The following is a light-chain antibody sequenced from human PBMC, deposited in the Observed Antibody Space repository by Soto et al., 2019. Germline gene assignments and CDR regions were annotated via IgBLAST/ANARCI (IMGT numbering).Light chain of an antibody. CDR3: QQYNNWPPIT. Sequence: EVMMTQSPATLSVSPGERATLSCWASQSVRNNLAWYQQKPGQAPRLLIYYASTRATGIPARFSGSGSGTEFTLTISSLQSEDFALYYCQQYNNWPPITFGQGTRLEIK. CDR2: YAS. CDR1: QSVRNN. J-gene: IGKJ5*01. V-gene: IGKV3-15*01.